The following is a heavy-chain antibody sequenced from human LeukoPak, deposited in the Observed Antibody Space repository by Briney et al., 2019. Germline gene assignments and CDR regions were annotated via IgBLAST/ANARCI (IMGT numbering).Heavy chain of an antibody. J-gene: IGHJ6*02. V-gene: IGHV4-59*01. Sequence: PSETLSLTCTVSGGSISSYYWSWIRQPPGKGLEWIGYIYYSGSTNYNPSLKSRVTISVDTSKNQFSLKPSSVTAADTAVYYCAARRYCSSTSCYLGHSGMDVWGQGTTVTVSS. CDR3: AARRYCSSTSCYLGHSGMDV. CDR1: GGSISSYY. D-gene: IGHD2-2*01. CDR2: IYYSGST.